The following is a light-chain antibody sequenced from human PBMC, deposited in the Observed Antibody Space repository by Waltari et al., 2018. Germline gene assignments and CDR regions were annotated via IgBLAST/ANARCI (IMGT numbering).Light chain of an antibody. J-gene: IGLJ2*01. CDR2: EVY. CDR3: CSYAGSSTFT. CDR1: SSDVGRDDL. Sequence: QSALTPPASVSGSPGPSLPISCTGPSSDVGRDDLGPLYHQHPGKSPKLMIYEVYKRPSGVSNRFSGSKSGNTASLTISGLQAEDVADYYCCSYAGSSTFTFGGGTKLTVL. V-gene: IGLV2-23*02.